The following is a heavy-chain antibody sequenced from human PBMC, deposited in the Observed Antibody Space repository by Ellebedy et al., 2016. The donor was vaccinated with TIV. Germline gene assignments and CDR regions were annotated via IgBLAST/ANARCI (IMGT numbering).Heavy chain of an antibody. V-gene: IGHV1-46*04. CDR2: INPSSGST. CDR1: GYTFSSYF. CDR3: ARSRSSGWLHTPDY. J-gene: IGHJ4*02. Sequence: AASVKVSCKASGYTFSSYFMHWVRQAPGQGLEWMGIINPSSGSTTYAQNSQGRVTMTRDTSTTTVYMELSSLTSEDTAVYYCARSRSSGWLHTPDYWGQGTLVIVSS. D-gene: IGHD6-19*01.